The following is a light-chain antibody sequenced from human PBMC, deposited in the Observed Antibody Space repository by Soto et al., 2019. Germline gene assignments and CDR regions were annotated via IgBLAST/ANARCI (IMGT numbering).Light chain of an antibody. J-gene: IGLJ3*02. CDR3: ASWDDSLSAWL. CDR1: SSNIGSNY. V-gene: IGLV1-47*01. Sequence: QSVLTQPPSASGTPGQRVTISCSGSSSNIGSNYVYWYQQLPGKAPKLLIYRNNQRPSGVPDRFSGSKSGTSASLAISGLRSEDEADYYCASWDDSLSAWLFGGGTKVTVL. CDR2: RNN.